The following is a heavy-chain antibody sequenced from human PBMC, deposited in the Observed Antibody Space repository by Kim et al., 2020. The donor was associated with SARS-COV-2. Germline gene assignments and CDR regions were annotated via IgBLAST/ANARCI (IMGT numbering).Heavy chain of an antibody. Sequence: KFQGRVTITRDTSASTAYMELSSLRSEDTAVYYCASYPVVTPLKAFDIWGQGTMVTVSS. D-gene: IGHD2-21*02. V-gene: IGHV1-3*01. J-gene: IGHJ3*02. CDR3: ASYPVVTPLKAFDI.